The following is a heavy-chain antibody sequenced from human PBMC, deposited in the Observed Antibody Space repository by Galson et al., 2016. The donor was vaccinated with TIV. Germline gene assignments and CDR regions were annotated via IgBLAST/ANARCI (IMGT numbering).Heavy chain of an antibody. D-gene: IGHD3-10*01. CDR3: AKTMVRGVIISTYYYGLDV. CDR1: GFTFRSYA. Sequence: LRLSCAASGFTFRSYAMSWVRQAPGKGLEWVSAISGSGGRTYHADSVKGRFTISRDNSKNTLYLQMNRLRAEDTAVYYCAKTMVRGVIISTYYYGLDVWGQGTTVTLSS. V-gene: IGHV3-23*01. J-gene: IGHJ6*02. CDR2: ISGSGGRT.